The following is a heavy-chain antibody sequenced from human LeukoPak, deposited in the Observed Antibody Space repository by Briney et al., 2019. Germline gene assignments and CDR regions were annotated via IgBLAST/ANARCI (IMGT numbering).Heavy chain of an antibody. V-gene: IGHV1-46*01. J-gene: IGHJ4*02. CDR2: INPSGAST. D-gene: IGHD3-3*01. CDR1: EYTFTSYY. CDR3: ATRNAMDYDFWSGPTDY. Sequence: GALVKVSCKASEYTFTSYYMHWVRQAPGQGLEWMGIINPSGASTNYAQKFQGRVTMTRDTSTSTVYMGLSSLRSEDTAVYYCATRNAMDYDFWSGPTDYWGQGTLVTVSS.